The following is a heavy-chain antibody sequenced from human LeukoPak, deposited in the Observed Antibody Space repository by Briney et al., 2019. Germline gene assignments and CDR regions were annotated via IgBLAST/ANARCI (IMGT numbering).Heavy chain of an antibody. J-gene: IGHJ4*02. D-gene: IGHD4-17*01. CDR3: ASYGDPYAFDY. Sequence: SETLSLTCTVSGGSISSYYWSWIRQPPGKGLEWIGYIYYSGGTNYNPSLKSRVTISVDTSKNQFSLKLSSVTAADTAVYYCASYGDPYAFDYWGQGTLVTVSS. V-gene: IGHV4-59*08. CDR1: GGSISSYY. CDR2: IYYSGGT.